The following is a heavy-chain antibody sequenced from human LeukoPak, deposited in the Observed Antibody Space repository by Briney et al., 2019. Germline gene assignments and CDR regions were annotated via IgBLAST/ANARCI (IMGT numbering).Heavy chain of an antibody. V-gene: IGHV3-74*01. Sequence: PGGSLRLSCAASGFTFSSYWMHWVRRAPGKGLVWVSRINSDGSSTSYADSVKGRFTISRVNAKNTLYLQMNSLRAEDTAVYYCAHLLFSPYCGGDCYAATSDYWGQGTLVTVSS. CDR1: GFTFSSYW. J-gene: IGHJ4*02. D-gene: IGHD2-21*02. CDR2: INSDGSST. CDR3: AHLLFSPYCGGDCYAATSDY.